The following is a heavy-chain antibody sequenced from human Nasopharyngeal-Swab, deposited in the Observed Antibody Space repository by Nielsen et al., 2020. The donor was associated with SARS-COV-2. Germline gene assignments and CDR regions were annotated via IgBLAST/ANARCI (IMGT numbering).Heavy chain of an antibody. Sequence: ASVKVSCKASGYTFTSYYMHWVRQAPGQGLEWMGIINPSGGSTGYAQKFQGRVTMTRNTSISTAYMELSSLRSEDTAVYYCAKGDWGSGWYNWGQGTLVTVSS. CDR1: GYTFTSYY. D-gene: IGHD6-19*01. V-gene: IGHV1-46*01. CDR2: INPSGGST. CDR3: AKGDWGSGWYN. J-gene: IGHJ4*02.